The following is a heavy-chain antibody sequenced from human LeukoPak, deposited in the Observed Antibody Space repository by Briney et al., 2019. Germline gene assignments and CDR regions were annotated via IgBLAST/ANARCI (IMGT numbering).Heavy chain of an antibody. J-gene: IGHJ5*02. CDR2: IYYSGST. D-gene: IGHD3-10*01. V-gene: IGHV4-59*01. CDR1: GGSISSYY. CDR3: ARVQYGSGSYFNWFDP. Sequence: SETLSLTCTVSGGSISSYYWSWIRQPPGKGLEWIGYIYYSGSTSYNPSLKSRVTISVDTSKNQFSLKLSSVTAADTAVYYCARVQYGSGSYFNWFDPWGQGTLVTVSS.